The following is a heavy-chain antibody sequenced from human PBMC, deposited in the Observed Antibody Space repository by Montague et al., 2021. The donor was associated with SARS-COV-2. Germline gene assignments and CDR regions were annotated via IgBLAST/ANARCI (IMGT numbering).Heavy chain of an antibody. J-gene: IGHJ5*02. V-gene: IGHV4-39*01. D-gene: IGHD3-9*01. Sequence: SETLSLTCTVSGASISLNSHSWGWLRQPPGRGLEWITTVHNTGNSYHNSSLKSRVTISRDTSQRQVSLRLNSMTTADTAVYYCARLPTGFPNWVDTWGQGIRVTVSS. CDR1: GASISLNSHS. CDR3: ARLPTGFPNWVDT. CDR2: VHNTGNS.